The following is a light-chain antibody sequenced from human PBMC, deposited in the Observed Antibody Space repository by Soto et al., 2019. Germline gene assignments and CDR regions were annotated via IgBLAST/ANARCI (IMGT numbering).Light chain of an antibody. CDR2: DAS. V-gene: IGKV3-11*01. CDR3: QQRSNWPSIT. CDR1: TSVSSY. J-gene: IGKJ5*01. Sequence: EIVLTQSPATLSLSPGERATLSCRASTSVSSYLAWYQQKPGQAPRLLIYDASNRATGIPARFSGSGSGTDVALTISSREPEDFAVYYCQQRSNWPSITFGQGTRLEIK.